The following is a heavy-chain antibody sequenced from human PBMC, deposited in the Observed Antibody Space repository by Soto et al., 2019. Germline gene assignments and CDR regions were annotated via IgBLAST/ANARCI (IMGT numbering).Heavy chain of an antibody. CDR1: GGFINYSY. D-gene: IGHD4-17*01. CDR3: ARVNYGDYYYGMDV. CDR2: ISYTGSA. Sequence: PSETLSLTCTVSGGFINYSYWTWIRQPPGKGLEWIGYISYTGSANYNASLKSRLTISVDTSKNQFSLKLSSVTAADTALYYCARVNYGDYYYGMDVWGQGTTVTVSS. J-gene: IGHJ6*02. V-gene: IGHV4-59*01.